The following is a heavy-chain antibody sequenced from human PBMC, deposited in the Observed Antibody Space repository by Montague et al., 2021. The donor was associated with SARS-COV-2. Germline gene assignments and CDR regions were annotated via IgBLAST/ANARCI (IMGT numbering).Heavy chain of an antibody. Sequence: SETLSLTCTVSGGSITSYYWTWIRQPPGKGQEWVGRIYYSGSTNYNPSLKSRVTISVDTSKNQFSLKLSSVTAADTAVYYCARTGLGAYDILTGYTVNAFDMWGQGTMVTVSS. J-gene: IGHJ3*02. D-gene: IGHD3-9*01. CDR1: GGSITSYY. CDR2: IYYSGST. V-gene: IGHV4-59*01. CDR3: ARTGLGAYDILTGYTVNAFDM.